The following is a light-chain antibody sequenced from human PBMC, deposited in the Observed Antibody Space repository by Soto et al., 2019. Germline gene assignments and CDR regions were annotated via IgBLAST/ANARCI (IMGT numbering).Light chain of an antibody. V-gene: IGKV1-13*02. J-gene: IGKJ4*01. CDR3: QQFNSYPLT. Sequence: IQLTQSPSSLSASVGDKVTISCRASQAINSALAWCQQRPGKAPMVLIYDASILESGVPSRFSRSGSGTDFTLTISSLQPEDFATYYCQQFNSYPLTFGGGTKVEIE. CDR1: QAINSA. CDR2: DAS.